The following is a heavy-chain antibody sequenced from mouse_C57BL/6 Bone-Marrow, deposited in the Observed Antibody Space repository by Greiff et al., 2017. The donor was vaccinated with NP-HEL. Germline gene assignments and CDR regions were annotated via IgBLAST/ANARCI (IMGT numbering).Heavy chain of an antibody. D-gene: IGHD1-1*01. CDR1: GYTFTSYW. CDR2: IYPGSGST. V-gene: IGHV1-55*01. Sequence: QVQLQQPGAELVKPGASVKMSCKASGYTFTSYWITWVKQRPGQGLEWIGDIYPGSGSTNYNEKFKSKATLTVDTSSSTAYMQLSSLTSEDSAVYYCAKNLLLRWGFAYWGQGTLVTVSA. CDR3: AKNLLLRWGFAY. J-gene: IGHJ3*01.